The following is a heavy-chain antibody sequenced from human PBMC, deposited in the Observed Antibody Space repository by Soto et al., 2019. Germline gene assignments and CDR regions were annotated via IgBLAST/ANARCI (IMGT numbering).Heavy chain of an antibody. CDR2: ISYGGSSK. CDR3: ARESMVGTTRGGVFDY. Sequence: QVQLVESGGGVVQPGRSLRLSCAASGFTFSSYAMHWVRQAPGKGLEWVAVISYGGSSKYYADSVKGRFTISRDNSKNTLYLQMNSLRAEDTAVYYCARESMVGTTRGGVFDYWGQGTLVTVSS. CDR1: GFTFSSYA. J-gene: IGHJ4*02. D-gene: IGHD1-26*01. V-gene: IGHV3-30-3*01.